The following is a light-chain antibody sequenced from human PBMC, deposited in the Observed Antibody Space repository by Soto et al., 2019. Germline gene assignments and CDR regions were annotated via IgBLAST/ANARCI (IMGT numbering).Light chain of an antibody. Sequence: MPSPATLSASSGGRATLSCRASQSVRSNLAWYQHKPGQTPRLLIYDTSTRATGVPARFSGSRSGPEFTLTISSLQSEDFAIYYCQPYNNWPLTFGGGTKVDIK. CDR1: QSVRSN. CDR2: DTS. J-gene: IGKJ4*01. CDR3: QPYNNWPLT. V-gene: IGKV3-15*01.